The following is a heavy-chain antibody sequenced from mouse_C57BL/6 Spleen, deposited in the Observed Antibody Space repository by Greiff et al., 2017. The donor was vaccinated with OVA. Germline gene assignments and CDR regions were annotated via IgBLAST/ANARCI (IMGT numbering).Heavy chain of an antibody. CDR3: ARGGDDGYPLAMDY. CDR2: INYDGSST. Sequence: DVKLVESEGGLVQPGSSMKLSCTASGFTFSDYYMAWVRQVPEKGLEWVANINYDGSSTYYLDSLKSRFIISRDNAKNILYLQMSSLKSEDTATYYCARGGDDGYPLAMDYWGQGTSVTVSS. J-gene: IGHJ4*01. CDR1: GFTFSDYY. V-gene: IGHV5-16*01. D-gene: IGHD2-3*01.